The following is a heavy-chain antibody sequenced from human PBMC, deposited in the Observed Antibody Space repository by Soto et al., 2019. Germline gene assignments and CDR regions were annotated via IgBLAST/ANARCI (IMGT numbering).Heavy chain of an antibody. D-gene: IGHD5-12*01. CDR2: INHSGST. Sequence: LSLTCTVSGGSISSSSYYLGWIRQPPGKGLEWIGEINHSGSTNYNPSLKSRVTISVDTSKNQFPLKLSSVTAADTAVYYCARAGYKYYYYYGLDVWGQGTTVTVSS. CDR3: ARAGYKYYYYYGLDV. CDR1: GGSISSSSYY. J-gene: IGHJ6*02. V-gene: IGHV4-39*06.